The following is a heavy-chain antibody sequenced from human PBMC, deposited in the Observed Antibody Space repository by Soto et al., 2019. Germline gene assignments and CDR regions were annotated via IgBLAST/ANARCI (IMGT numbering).Heavy chain of an antibody. D-gene: IGHD3-22*01. Sequence: GGSLRLSCAASGFTFSSYAMHWVRQAPGKGLEWVAVISYDGNNKYYADSVKGRFTISRDNSKNTLYLQMNSLRAEDTAVYYCARSRGYYYDSSGYYYDYYYYGMDVWGQGTTVTVSS. V-gene: IGHV3-30-3*01. J-gene: IGHJ6*02. CDR3: ARSRGYYYDSSGYYYDYYYYGMDV. CDR2: ISYDGNNK. CDR1: GFTFSSYA.